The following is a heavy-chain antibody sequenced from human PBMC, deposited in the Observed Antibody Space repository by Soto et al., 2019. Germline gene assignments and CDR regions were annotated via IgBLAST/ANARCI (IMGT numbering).Heavy chain of an antibody. Sequence: GGSLRLSCAASGFTFSSYSMNWVRQAPGKGLEWVSSISSSSSYIYYADSVKGRFTISRDNAKNSLYLQMNSLRAEDTAVYYCARDHPATGAGAIAFDIWGQGTMVTVSS. CDR3: ARDHPATGAGAIAFDI. J-gene: IGHJ3*02. CDR1: GFTFSSYS. V-gene: IGHV3-21*01. D-gene: IGHD1-26*01. CDR2: ISSSSSYI.